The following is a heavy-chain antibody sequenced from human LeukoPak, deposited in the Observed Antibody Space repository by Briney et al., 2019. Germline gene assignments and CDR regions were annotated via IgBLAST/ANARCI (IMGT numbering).Heavy chain of an antibody. CDR3: ARASIRLSSSKHSGYDLSA. Sequence: SETLSFTCTVSGGSISSYYWSWIRQPAGKGLEWIGRIYTSGSTNYNPSLKSRVTMSVDTSKNQFSLQLNSVTPEDTAVYYCARASIRLSSSKHSGYDLSAWGQGTLVTVSS. CDR1: GGSISSYY. J-gene: IGHJ5*02. D-gene: IGHD5-12*01. CDR2: IYTSGST. V-gene: IGHV4-4*07.